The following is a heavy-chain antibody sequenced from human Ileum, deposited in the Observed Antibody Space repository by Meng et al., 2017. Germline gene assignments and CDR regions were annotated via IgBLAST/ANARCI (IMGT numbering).Heavy chain of an antibody. D-gene: IGHD6-19*01. CDR3: ARGDSSNRGFDY. V-gene: IGHV1-18*01. J-gene: IGHJ4*02. CDR1: GYTVTSSG. CDR2: ISPYNGNT. Sequence: QVQLESGGEGEEPGAPVKVSCKGSGYTVTSSGLSWVRQAPGQGLEWMGWISPYNGNTNYAQKVQGRLTVTTDTSTSTAYMELRSLRSADTAVYYCARGDSSNRGFDYWGQGTLVTVSS.